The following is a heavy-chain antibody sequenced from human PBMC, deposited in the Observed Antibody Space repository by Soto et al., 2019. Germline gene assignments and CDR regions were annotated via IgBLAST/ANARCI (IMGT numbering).Heavy chain of an antibody. D-gene: IGHD2-2*01. CDR2: IIPILSIA. Sequence: QVQLVQSGAEVKKPGSSVKDSCKASGGTFSSYTISWVRRAPGQGLEWMGRIIPILSIANYAQKFQGRVTITADKSTSTAYMELSSLRSEDTAVYYCARGLYCSSTSCYGAAGYYGMDVWGQGTTVTVSS. CDR3: ARGLYCSSTSCYGAAGYYGMDV. CDR1: GGTFSSYT. V-gene: IGHV1-69*02. J-gene: IGHJ6*02.